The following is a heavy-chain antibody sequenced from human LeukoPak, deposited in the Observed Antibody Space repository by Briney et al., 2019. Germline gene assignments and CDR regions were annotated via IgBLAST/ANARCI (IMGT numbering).Heavy chain of an antibody. Sequence: SQTLSLTCTVSGGSISSGSYYRSWIRQPAGKGLEWIGRIYTSGSTNYNPSLKSRVTISVDTSKNQFSLKLSSVTAADTAVYYCARVDSGYDYPYYFDYWGQGTLVTVSS. CDR3: ARVDSGYDYPYYFDY. CDR1: GGSISSGSYY. V-gene: IGHV4-61*02. CDR2: IYTSGST. J-gene: IGHJ4*02. D-gene: IGHD5-12*01.